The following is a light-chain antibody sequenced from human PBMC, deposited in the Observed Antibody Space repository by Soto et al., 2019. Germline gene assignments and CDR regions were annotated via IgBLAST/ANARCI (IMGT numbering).Light chain of an antibody. J-gene: IGLJ2*01. CDR3: TSYTSTPTLV. Sequence: QSALTQPASVSGSPGQSITISCTGTSNDIGANNYVSWYQHHPGKAPKILIYEAANRPSGVSHRFSASKSGNTASLTISGLQAEDEADYFCTSYTSTPTLVFGGGTQLTVL. CDR2: EAA. CDR1: SNDIGANNY. V-gene: IGLV2-14*01.